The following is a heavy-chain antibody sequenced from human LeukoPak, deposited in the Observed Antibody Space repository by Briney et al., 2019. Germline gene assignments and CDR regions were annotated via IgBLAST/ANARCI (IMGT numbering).Heavy chain of an antibody. V-gene: IGHV1-46*01. CDR2: INPSGGST. CDR1: GYTFTSYY. D-gene: IGHD6-19*01. Sequence: ASVKVSCKASGYTFTSYYMHWVRQAPGQGLEWMGIINPSGGSTSYAQKFQGRVTMTRDTSTSTVYMELSSLRSEDTAVYYCARERPRQYSSGWYVDYWGQGTLVTVSS. CDR3: ARERPRQYSSGWYVDY. J-gene: IGHJ4*02.